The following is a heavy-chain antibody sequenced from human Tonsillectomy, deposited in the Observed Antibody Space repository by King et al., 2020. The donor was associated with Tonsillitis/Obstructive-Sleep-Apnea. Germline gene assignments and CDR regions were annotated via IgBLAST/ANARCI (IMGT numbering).Heavy chain of an antibody. CDR3: ARGPNYSSSWYNY. V-gene: IGHV4-34*01. D-gene: IGHD6-13*01. Sequence: VQLQQWGAGLLKPSETLSLTCAVYGGSFIGYYWSWIRQPPGKGLEWIGEINHSGSTNYNPSLKSRVTISVDTSKNQFSLKLSSVTAADTAVYYCARGPNYSSSWYNYWGQGTLVTVSS. CDR2: INHSGST. J-gene: IGHJ4*02. CDR1: GGSFIGYY.